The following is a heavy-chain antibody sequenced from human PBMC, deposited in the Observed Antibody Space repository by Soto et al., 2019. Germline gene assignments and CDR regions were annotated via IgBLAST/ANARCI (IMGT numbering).Heavy chain of an antibody. CDR3: ARSSCSSGSCYLYGMDV. Sequence: QVQLVQSGAEVKKPGASVKVSCKASGYTFTGYYMHWVRQAPGQGLEWMGWINPNSGGTNYAQKFQGRVTMTRDTSISTAYMELSRRRSDDTAVYYCARSSCSSGSCYLYGMDVWGQGTTVTVSS. D-gene: IGHD2-15*01. J-gene: IGHJ6*02. V-gene: IGHV1-2*02. CDR2: INPNSGGT. CDR1: GYTFTGYY.